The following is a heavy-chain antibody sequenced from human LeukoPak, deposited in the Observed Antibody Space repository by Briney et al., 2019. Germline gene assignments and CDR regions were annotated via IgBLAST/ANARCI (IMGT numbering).Heavy chain of an antibody. CDR2: ISYDGSNK. J-gene: IGHJ4*02. CDR3: AKGSRSYFDY. Sequence: GRSLRLSCAASGFTFSSYAMHWVRQAPGKGLEWVAVISYDGSNKYYADSVKGRFTISRDNSKNTLYLQMNSLRAEDTAVYYCAKGSRSYFDYWGQGTLVTVSS. CDR1: GFTFSSYA. V-gene: IGHV3-30-3*01.